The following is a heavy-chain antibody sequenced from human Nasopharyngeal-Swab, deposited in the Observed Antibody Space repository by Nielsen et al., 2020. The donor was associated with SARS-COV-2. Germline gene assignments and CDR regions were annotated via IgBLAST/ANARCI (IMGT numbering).Heavy chain of an antibody. Sequence: ASVKVSCKASGYTFTSYYMHWVRQAPGQGLEWMGIINPSGGSTSYAQKFQGRVTMTRDTSTSTVYMELSSLRSEETAGEEWEREKEEEGGRGEEQALGGMDVWGQGTTVTVSS. D-gene: IGHD1/OR15-1a*01. CDR1: GYTFTSYY. CDR2: INPSGGST. J-gene: IGHJ6*02. CDR3: EREKEEEGGRGEEQALGGMDV. V-gene: IGHV1-46*01.